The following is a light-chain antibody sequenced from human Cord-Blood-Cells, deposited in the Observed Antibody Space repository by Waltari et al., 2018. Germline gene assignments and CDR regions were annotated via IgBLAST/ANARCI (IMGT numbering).Light chain of an antibody. CDR3: CSYAGSYTYV. J-gene: IGLJ1*01. CDR2: DVS. CDR1: SHDFCGYKH. V-gene: IGLV2-11*01. Sequence: QSSLAPPRSVSRFPWQAVTISCTGTSHDFCGYKHVPWYPPPPGKAPKPMIYDVSKRPSGVPGRFSGSKSGNTASLTISGLQAEDEADYYCCSYAGSYTYVFGTGTKVTVL.